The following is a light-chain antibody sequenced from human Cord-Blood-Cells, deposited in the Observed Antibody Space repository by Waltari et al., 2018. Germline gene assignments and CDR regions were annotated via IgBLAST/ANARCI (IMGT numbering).Light chain of an antibody. CDR2: WAS. CDR1: TSVLYSSNNKNY. J-gene: IGKJ2*01. V-gene: IGKV4-1*01. CDR3: QQYYSTPYT. Sequence: DIVMTQSPDSLAVSLGERATINCKSSTSVLYSSNNKNYSAWYQQKPGQPPKLLIYWASTRESGVPDRFSGSGSGTDFTLTISSLQAEDVAVYYCQQYYSTPYTFGQGTKLEIK.